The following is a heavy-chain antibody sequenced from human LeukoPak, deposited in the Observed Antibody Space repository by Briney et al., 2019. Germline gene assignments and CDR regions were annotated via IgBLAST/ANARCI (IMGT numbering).Heavy chain of an antibody. Sequence: GGSLRLSCAASGFTFSSYGMHWVRQAPGKGLEWVAVISYDGSNKYYADSVKGRFTISRDNARNSLYLQMNSLRAEDTAVYYCAREGSSGWPVDYWGQGTLVTVSS. D-gene: IGHD6-19*01. CDR1: GFTFSSYG. J-gene: IGHJ4*02. CDR2: ISYDGSNK. V-gene: IGHV3-30*03. CDR3: AREGSSGWPVDY.